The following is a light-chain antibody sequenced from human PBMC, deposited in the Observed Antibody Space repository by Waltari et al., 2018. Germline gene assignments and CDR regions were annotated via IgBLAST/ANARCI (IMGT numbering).Light chain of an antibody. V-gene: IGLV2-8*01. CDR2: EVS. CDR3: SSYAGRNNLV. CDR1: SSDVGSYNY. J-gene: IGLJ2*01. Sequence: QSALTQPPSASGSPGQSVTISCTGTSSDVGSYNYVSWYQQHPGKAPKHMIYEVSKRPSGVPDRFSGSKSGNTASLTVSGLQAEDETDYYCSSYAGRNNLVFGGGTKLTVL.